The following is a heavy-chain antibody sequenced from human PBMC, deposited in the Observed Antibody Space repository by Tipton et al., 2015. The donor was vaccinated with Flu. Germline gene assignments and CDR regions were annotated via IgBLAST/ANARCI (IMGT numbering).Heavy chain of an antibody. J-gene: IGHJ3*01. D-gene: IGHD4-11*01. CDR1: GASITGYY. Sequence: SLRLSCPVSGASITGYYCNWIRQSPEKGLEWLGFVYYTGTTNYNPSLKGRVSISLDTSKNQFSLTLTSVTAADTAVYYCARHWDYIDSFDVWGPGTAVTVSS. CDR2: VYYTGTT. CDR3: ARHWDYIDSFDV. V-gene: IGHV4-59*08.